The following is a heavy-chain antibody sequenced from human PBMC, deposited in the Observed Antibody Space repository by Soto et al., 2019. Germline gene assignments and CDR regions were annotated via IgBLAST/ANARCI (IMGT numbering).Heavy chain of an antibody. Sequence: EWMGGITPIFGTANYAQKFQGRVTITADESTSTAYMELSSLRSEDTAVYYCARGPYSYGKTYYYYGMDVWGQGTTVTVSS. J-gene: IGHJ6*02. D-gene: IGHD5-18*01. V-gene: IGHV1-69*01. CDR3: ARGPYSYGKTYYYYGMDV. CDR2: ITPIFGTA.